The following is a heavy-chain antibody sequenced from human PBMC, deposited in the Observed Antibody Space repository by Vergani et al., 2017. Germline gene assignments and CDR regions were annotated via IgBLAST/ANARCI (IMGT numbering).Heavy chain of an antibody. D-gene: IGHD3-10*01. J-gene: IGHJ6*02. CDR1: GDSITNGGFS. CDR3: ARESLLWFGEFITVYYGMDV. CDR2: IFPSGNS. Sequence: QLQLQESGSGLVKPSQTLSLTCAVSGDSITNGGFSWNWIRQPPGKGPEWIGYIFPSGNSDYNPSLKNRVTISVDTSKNQFSLKLSSVTAADTAVYYCARESLLWFGEFITVYYGMDVWGQGTTVTVSS. V-gene: IGHV4-30-2*01.